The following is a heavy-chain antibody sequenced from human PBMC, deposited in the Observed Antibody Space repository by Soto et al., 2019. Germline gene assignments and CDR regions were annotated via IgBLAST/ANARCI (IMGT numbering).Heavy chain of an antibody. CDR3: ARDAPYSSPANAFDI. CDR2: IIPILGIA. D-gene: IGHD6-13*01. J-gene: IGHJ3*02. CDR1: GGTFSSYT. Sequence: QVQLVQSGAEVKKPGSSVKVSCKASGGTFSSYTISWVRQAPGQGLEWMGRIIPILGIANYAQKFQGRVTITADKSTSTAYMELSSLRSEYTAVYYCARDAPYSSPANAFDIWGQGTMVTVSS. V-gene: IGHV1-69*08.